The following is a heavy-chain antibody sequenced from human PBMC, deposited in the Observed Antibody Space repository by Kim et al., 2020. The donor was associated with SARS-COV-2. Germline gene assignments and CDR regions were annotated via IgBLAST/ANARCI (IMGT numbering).Heavy chain of an antibody. CDR3: ARGKGAAAGPL. V-gene: IGHV4-34*01. J-gene: IGHJ4*02. Sequence: SETLSLTCAVYGGSFSGYYWSWIRQPPGKGMEWIGEINHSGTTNYNPSLKSRVTISIDTSKNQFSRKVTSKTAADTAVYYGARGKGAAAGPLWGQGTLVT. CDR2: INHSGTT. CDR1: GGSFSGYY. D-gene: IGHD6-13*01.